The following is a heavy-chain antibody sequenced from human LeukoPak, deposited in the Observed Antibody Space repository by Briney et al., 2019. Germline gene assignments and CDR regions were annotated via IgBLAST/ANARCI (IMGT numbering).Heavy chain of an antibody. CDR1: GGSISSGGYY. J-gene: IGHJ5*02. D-gene: IGHD2-15*01. CDR2: IYYSGST. V-gene: IGHV4-61*08. Sequence: SETLSLTCTVSGGSISSGGYYWSWIRQHPGKGLEWIGYIYYSGSTNYNPSLKSRVTISVDTSKNQFSLKLSSVTAADTAVYYCAGRYCSGGSCPFDPWGQGTLVTVSS. CDR3: AGRYCSGGSCPFDP.